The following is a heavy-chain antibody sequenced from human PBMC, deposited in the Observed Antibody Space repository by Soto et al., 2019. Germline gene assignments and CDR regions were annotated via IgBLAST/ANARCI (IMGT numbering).Heavy chain of an antibody. D-gene: IGHD3-10*01. V-gene: IGHV3-33*01. CDR1: GFTFNNYG. Sequence: GGSLRPSCVASGFTFNNYGMHWVRQPPGKGLEWVAVIWYDGSNKYYADSVKGRFTISRDNSKNTLYLQMSSLRAEDTAVYFCARDPSHGSGSYLDYWGQGALVTVSS. CDR2: IWYDGSNK. CDR3: ARDPSHGSGSYLDY. J-gene: IGHJ4*02.